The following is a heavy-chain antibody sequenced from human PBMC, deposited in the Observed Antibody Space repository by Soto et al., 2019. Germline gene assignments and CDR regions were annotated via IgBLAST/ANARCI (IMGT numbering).Heavy chain of an antibody. CDR3: AKDRGSSGWYGRDAFDI. CDR1: GFTFHDYA. V-gene: IGHV3-9*01. J-gene: IGHJ3*02. D-gene: IGHD6-19*01. CDR2: ISWNSANI. Sequence: EVQLMESGGGLVQPGRSLRLSCAASGFTFHDYAMHWVRQAPGKGLEWVSGISWNSANIGYADSVKGRFTISRDNAKNSLYLQINSLRAEDTALYYCAKDRGSSGWYGRDAFDIWGQGTMVTVSS.